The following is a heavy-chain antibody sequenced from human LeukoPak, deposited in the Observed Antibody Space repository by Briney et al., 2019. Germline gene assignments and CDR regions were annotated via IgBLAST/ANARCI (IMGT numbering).Heavy chain of an antibody. CDR1: GFTFSSYA. CDR3: AKDLMGRSGWQLEIDY. V-gene: IGHV3-23*01. Sequence: GGSLRLSCAASGFTFSSYAMSWVRQAPGKGLEWVSVISGSGGSTYYADSVKGRFTISRDNSKNTLYLQMNSPRAEDTAVYYCAKDLMGRSGWQLEIDYWGQGTLVTVSS. J-gene: IGHJ4*02. CDR2: ISGSGGST. D-gene: IGHD6-19*01.